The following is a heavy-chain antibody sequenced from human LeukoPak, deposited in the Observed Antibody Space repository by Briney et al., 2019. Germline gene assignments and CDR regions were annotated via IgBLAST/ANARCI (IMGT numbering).Heavy chain of an antibody. D-gene: IGHD3-3*01. J-gene: IGHJ4*02. V-gene: IGHV3-74*01. Sequence: GGSLRLSCAASGFSFSDHWMHWVRQAPGKGLVWVSRINTDGSIRQYADSVKGRFTISRDNAQNTVFLQMNSLRAEDTAVYFCVRQRFLEWLVPYFDSWGQGTLVAVSS. CDR1: GFSFSDHW. CDR2: INTDGSIR. CDR3: VRQRFLEWLVPYFDS.